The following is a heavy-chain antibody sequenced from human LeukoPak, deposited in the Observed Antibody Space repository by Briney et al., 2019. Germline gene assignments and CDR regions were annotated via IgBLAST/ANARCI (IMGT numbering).Heavy chain of an antibody. CDR2: ISRDGSIT. J-gene: IGHJ4*02. CDR1: GFSFDDYA. V-gene: IGHV3-43D*03. D-gene: IGHD3-22*01. Sequence: GGSLRLSCAASGFSFDDYAMHWVRQSPGKGLEWVSLISRDGSITFYGDSVKGRFTISRDNSKNSLYLQMNSLRLEDTALYYCAKAATYYDNSGYYYPELDSWGQGTLVTVSS. CDR3: AKAATYYDNSGYYYPELDS.